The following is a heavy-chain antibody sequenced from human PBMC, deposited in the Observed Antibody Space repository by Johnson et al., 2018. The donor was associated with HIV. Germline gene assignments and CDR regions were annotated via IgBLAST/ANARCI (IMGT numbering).Heavy chain of an antibody. CDR1: GFTFDDYG. Sequence: VQLVESGGSVVRPGGSLRLSCAASGFTFDDYGMAWVRQVPGQGLEWVSGINWKGGSTSYADSVKGRFTISRDNANNSWYLQMNSLRAEDTAVYSCAGRDLLRAFDFWGQGTMVTVSS. V-gene: IGHV3-20*04. D-gene: IGHD2-15*01. CDR2: INWKGGST. J-gene: IGHJ3*01. CDR3: AGRDLLRAFDF.